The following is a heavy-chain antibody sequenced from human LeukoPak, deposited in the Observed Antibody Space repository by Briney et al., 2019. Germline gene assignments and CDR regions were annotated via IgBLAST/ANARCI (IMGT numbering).Heavy chain of an antibody. CDR3: ARDTYYYGSGSYYNVYYYYGMDV. D-gene: IGHD3-10*01. CDR1: GFTVSSNY. CDR2: IYSGGST. Sequence: GGSLRLSCAASGFTVSSNYMSWVRQAPGKGPEWVSVIYSGGSTYYADSVKGRFTISRDNAKNSLYLQMNSLRAEDTAVYYCARDTYYYGSGSYYNVYYYYGMDVWGQGTTVTVSS. V-gene: IGHV3-53*01. J-gene: IGHJ6*02.